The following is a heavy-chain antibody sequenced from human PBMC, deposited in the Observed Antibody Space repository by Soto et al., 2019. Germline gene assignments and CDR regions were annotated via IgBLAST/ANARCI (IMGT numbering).Heavy chain of an antibody. CDR2: ILSNDEE. J-gene: IGHJ5*02. D-gene: IGHD4-4*01. CDR1: GFSLNNVRMG. CDR3: ARIDSYSTYNWFDP. Sequence: QVTSKESGPVLVKPTETLTLTCTVSGFSLNNVRMGVSWIRQPPGKALEWLAHILSNDEESYTTSLKSRLTISKDTSKSQVVLTMTNMDHVDTATYYCARIDSYSTYNWFDPWGQGTLVTVSS. V-gene: IGHV2-26*01.